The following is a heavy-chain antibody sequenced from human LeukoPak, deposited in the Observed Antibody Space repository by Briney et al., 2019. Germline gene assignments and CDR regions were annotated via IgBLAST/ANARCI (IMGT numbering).Heavy chain of an antibody. D-gene: IGHD3-22*01. V-gene: IGHV5-51*01. CDR2: IYPGDSDT. Sequence: GESLKISCKRSGYSFTSYWIGWVRQMPGKGLEWMGIIYPGDSDTRYSPSFQGQVTISADKSISTAYLQWSSLKASDTAMYYCARLRPNYYDSSGYSHEFDYWGQGTLVTVSS. CDR1: GYSFTSYW. J-gene: IGHJ4*02. CDR3: ARLRPNYYDSSGYSHEFDY.